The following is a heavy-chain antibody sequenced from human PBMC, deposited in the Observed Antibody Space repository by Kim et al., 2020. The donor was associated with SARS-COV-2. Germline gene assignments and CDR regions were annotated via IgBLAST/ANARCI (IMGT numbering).Heavy chain of an antibody. CDR1: GFTFSSFS. D-gene: IGHD6-13*01. J-gene: IGHJ3*02. Sequence: GGSLRLSCAASGFTFSSFSMNWVRQAPGKGLEWVSYISFSATTMFYADSVKGRFTISRDNAKNSLYLQMNSLRAEDTAVYYCVRTGGYSSSWYGAFDIWGQATMVTVSS. CDR2: ISFSATTM. V-gene: IGHV3-48*04. CDR3: VRTGGYSSSWYGAFDI.